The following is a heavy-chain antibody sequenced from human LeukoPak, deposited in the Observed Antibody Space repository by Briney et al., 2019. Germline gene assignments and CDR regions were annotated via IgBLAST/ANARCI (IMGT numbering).Heavy chain of an antibody. V-gene: IGHV3-7*01. CDR3: ARDGDIVVVPTASGNWFDP. CDR1: GFTFSSYW. D-gene: IGHD2-2*01. Sequence: GGSLRLSCPASGFTFSSYWMSWVRQAPGKGLAWVANIKQDGSEKYYVDSVKGRFTISRDNAKNSLYLQMNSLRAEDTAVYCGARDGDIVVVPTASGNWFDPWGQGTLVTVSP. J-gene: IGHJ5*02. CDR2: IKQDGSEK.